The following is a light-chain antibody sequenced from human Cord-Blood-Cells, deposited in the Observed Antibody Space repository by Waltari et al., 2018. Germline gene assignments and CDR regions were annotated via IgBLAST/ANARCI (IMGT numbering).Light chain of an antibody. V-gene: IGLV2-14*01. Sequence: QSALTQPASVSGSPGQSITISCTGTSSDVGGYNYVSWYQQHPGKAPKLMIYDVSKRPSGVSNRFSGSKSGHTASLTISGLQAEAEADYYCSSYTSSSTLVFGGGTKLTVL. J-gene: IGLJ3*02. CDR2: DVS. CDR1: SSDVGGYNY. CDR3: SSYTSSSTLV.